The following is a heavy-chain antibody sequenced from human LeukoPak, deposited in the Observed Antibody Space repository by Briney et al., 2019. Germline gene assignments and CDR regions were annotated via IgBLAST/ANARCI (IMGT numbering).Heavy chain of an antibody. Sequence: GASVKVSCKASGYTFTSYGISWVRQAPGQGLEWMGWINTNTGNPTYAQGFTGRFVFSLDTSVSTAYLQISSLKAEDTAVYYCARDLRWDTAMVDYWGQGTLVTVSS. D-gene: IGHD5-18*01. CDR3: ARDLRWDTAMVDY. V-gene: IGHV7-4-1*02. CDR1: GYTFTSYG. J-gene: IGHJ4*02. CDR2: INTNTGNP.